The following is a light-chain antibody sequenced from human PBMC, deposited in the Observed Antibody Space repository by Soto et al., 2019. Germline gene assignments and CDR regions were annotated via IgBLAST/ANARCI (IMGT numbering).Light chain of an antibody. Sequence: EIVMTQSPATLSVSPVGRATLSCMASQSISDTLAWYQQKPGQAPRLLIHGASTRAPGFPARFSGSGSGTDFTLTISSLQPEDVAAYYCQKYNSAPLTFGGGTKVDI. J-gene: IGKJ4*01. CDR3: QKYNSAPLT. CDR2: GAS. V-gene: IGKV3-15*01. CDR1: QSISDT.